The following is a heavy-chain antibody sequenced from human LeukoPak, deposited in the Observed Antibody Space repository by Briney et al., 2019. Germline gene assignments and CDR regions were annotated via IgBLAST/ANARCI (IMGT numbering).Heavy chain of an antibody. CDR2: ISGGGSST. V-gene: IGHV3-23*01. D-gene: IGHD3-10*02. CDR1: GFTFSSFA. CDR3: ARGTMFPYYFDY. J-gene: IGHJ4*02. Sequence: GGSLRLSCAASGFTFSSFAMSWVRQAPGKGLEWVSVISGGGSSTYYADSVKGRFTISRDNAKNSLYLQMNSLRAEDTAVYYCARGTMFPYYFDYWGQGTLVTVSS.